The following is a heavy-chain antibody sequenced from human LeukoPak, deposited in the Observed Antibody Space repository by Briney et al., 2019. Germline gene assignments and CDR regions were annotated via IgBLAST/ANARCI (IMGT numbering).Heavy chain of an antibody. D-gene: IGHD1-20*01. CDR1: GVSLTTGGVG. CDR2: IYWDDDK. Sequence: SGPTLVETTQALTLTCTISGVSLTTGGVGVAWIRQPPGKALEWLALIYWDDDKHYTPSLKTRLTITKDTSKNEVVLTMTNMDPVDTATYFCAHSVYNWHGGAFNIWGQGTVVTVSS. J-gene: IGHJ3*02. CDR3: AHSVYNWHGGAFNI. V-gene: IGHV2-5*02.